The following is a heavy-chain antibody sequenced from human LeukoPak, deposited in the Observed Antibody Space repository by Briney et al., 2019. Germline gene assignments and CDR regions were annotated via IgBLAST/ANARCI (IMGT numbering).Heavy chain of an antibody. J-gene: IGHJ4*02. CDR3: ARSWIQLWSFDY. CDR1: GGSISSYY. CDR2: INHSGST. D-gene: IGHD5-18*01. V-gene: IGHV4-34*01. Sequence: SETLSLTCTVSGGSISSYYWSWIRQPPGKGLEWIGEINHSGSTNYNPSLKSRVTISVDTSKNQFSLKLSSVTAADTAVYYCARSWIQLWSFDYWGQGTLVTVSS.